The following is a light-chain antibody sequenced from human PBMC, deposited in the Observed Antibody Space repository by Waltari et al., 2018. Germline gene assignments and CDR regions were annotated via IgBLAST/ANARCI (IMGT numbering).Light chain of an antibody. CDR1: QSIASN. Sequence: EVVMTQSPATLSLFPGERATHSCRASQSIASNLAWYQQKPAQAPRLLIYEASTRATGISARFRGSGSGAEFTLTISSLQSEDSAVYYCQQYNRWPPITFGQGTRLEIK. CDR3: QQYNRWPPIT. V-gene: IGKV3-15*01. J-gene: IGKJ5*01. CDR2: EAS.